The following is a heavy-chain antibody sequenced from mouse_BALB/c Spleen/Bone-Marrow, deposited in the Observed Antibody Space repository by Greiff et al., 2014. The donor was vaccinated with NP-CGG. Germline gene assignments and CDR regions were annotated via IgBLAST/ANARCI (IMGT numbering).Heavy chain of an antibody. CDR1: GFSLTSYG. CDR2: IWAGGNT. D-gene: IGHD2-10*01. J-gene: IGHJ4*01. V-gene: IGHV2-9*02. Sequence: VQLKESGPGLVAPSQSLSITCTVSGFSLTSYGVHWVRQPPGKGLEWLGVIWAGGNTNYNSALMSRLNINKDSSKSQVFLKMNSLQSDDTAMYYCARDTYSGNPYALDYWGQGTSVTVSS. CDR3: ARDTYSGNPYALDY.